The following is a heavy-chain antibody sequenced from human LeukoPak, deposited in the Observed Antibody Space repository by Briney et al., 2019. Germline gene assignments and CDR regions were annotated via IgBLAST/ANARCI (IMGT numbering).Heavy chain of an antibody. CDR3: AKDRALEAAAGPSPEYFQH. Sequence: GGSLRLSCAASGFTFSTYSMHWVRQAPGKGLEYVSAITSNGGKTYYANSVKGRFTISRDNSKNTLYLQMNSLRAEDTAVYYCAKDRALEAAAGPSPEYFQHWGQGTLVTVSS. V-gene: IGHV3-64*01. D-gene: IGHD6-13*01. CDR1: GFTFSTYS. CDR2: ITSNGGKT. J-gene: IGHJ1*01.